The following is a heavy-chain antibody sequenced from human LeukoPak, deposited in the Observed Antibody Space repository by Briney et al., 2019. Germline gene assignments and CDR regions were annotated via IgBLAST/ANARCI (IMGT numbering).Heavy chain of an antibody. J-gene: IGHJ5*02. V-gene: IGHV4-34*01. CDR1: GGSFSGYY. CDR2: INHSGST. CDR3: ARDSGTTGEVKFDP. Sequence: PSETLSLTCAVYGGSFSGYYWSWIRQPPGKGLEWIGEINHSGSTNYNPSLKSRVTTSVDTSKNQFSLNLISVTAADTAVYYCARDSGTTGEVKFDPWGQGTLVTVSS. D-gene: IGHD3-10*01.